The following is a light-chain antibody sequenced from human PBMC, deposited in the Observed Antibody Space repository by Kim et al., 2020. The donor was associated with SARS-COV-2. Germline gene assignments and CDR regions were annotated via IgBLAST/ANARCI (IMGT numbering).Light chain of an antibody. V-gene: IGLV3-1*01. CDR1: KLGDKY. Sequence: SVSPGQTASITCSGVKLGDKYACWYQQKPGQSPVLVIYQDTKRPSGIPERFSGSNSGNTATLTISGTQAIDAADYYCQTWDSSAVLFGGGTQLTVL. CDR2: QDT. CDR3: QTWDSSAVL. J-gene: IGLJ2*01.